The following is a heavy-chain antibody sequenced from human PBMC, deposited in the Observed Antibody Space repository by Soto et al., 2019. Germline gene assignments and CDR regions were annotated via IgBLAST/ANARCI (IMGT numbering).Heavy chain of an antibody. V-gene: IGHV3-9*01. CDR2: ITWNSGTR. CDR3: AKDGGCYAYNYDLDS. Sequence: GGSLRLSCAASGFTFYEYAMHWVRQVPGKGLEWVSGITWNSGTRGYADSVKGRFTISRDNAKNALYLEMTSLRPEDTAFYHCAKDGGCYAYNYDLDSWGQGTLVTVSS. D-gene: IGHD3-16*01. J-gene: IGHJ4*02. CDR1: GFTFYEYA.